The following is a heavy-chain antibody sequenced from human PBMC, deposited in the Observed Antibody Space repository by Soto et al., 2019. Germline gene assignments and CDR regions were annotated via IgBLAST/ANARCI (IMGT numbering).Heavy chain of an antibody. D-gene: IGHD2-8*01. V-gene: IGHV4-59*11. J-gene: IGHJ4*02. CDR2: VYYNGIT. Sequence: QVQLQESGPGLVKPSETLSLTCTVSGGSINNHYWSWIRQPPGKGLEWLGYVYYNGITNYNPSLKSRVTMSVDTSKNQFSLNLTALTAADTAMYYCTRANLYSEYWGQGTLVTVSS. CDR3: TRANLYSEY. CDR1: GGSINNHY.